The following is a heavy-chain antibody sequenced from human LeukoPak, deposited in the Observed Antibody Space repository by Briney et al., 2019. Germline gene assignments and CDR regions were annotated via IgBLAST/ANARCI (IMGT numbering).Heavy chain of an antibody. CDR3: AREVGATTDAFDI. CDR1: GFTFSSYA. J-gene: IGHJ3*02. Sequence: GGSLIFSCAASGFTFSSYAMHWVRQAPGKGLEWVAVISYDGSNKYYADSVKGRFTISRDNSKNTLYLQMNSLRAEDTAVYYCAREVGATTDAFDIWGQGTMVTVSS. CDR2: ISYDGSNK. V-gene: IGHV3-30*04. D-gene: IGHD1-26*01.